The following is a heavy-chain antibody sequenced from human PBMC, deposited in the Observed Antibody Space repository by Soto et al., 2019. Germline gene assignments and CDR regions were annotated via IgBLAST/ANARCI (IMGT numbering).Heavy chain of an antibody. J-gene: IGHJ6*02. CDR3: AMLAMVSRRGYYCMDV. D-gene: IGHD5-18*01. V-gene: IGHV5-10-1*01. Sequence: EVQLVQTGAEVKKPGESLRISCKGSGYSFTSYWISWVRQMPGKGLEWMGRIDPSDSYTNYSPSFQGHVTISADKSIITAYLQSSSLKASETAMYYCAMLAMVSRRGYYCMDVWCQGTTVTVSS. CDR2: IDPSDSYT. CDR1: GYSFTSYW.